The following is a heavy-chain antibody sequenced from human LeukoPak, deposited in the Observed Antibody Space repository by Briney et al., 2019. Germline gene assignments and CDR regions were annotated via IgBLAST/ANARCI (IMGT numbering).Heavy chain of an antibody. CDR1: VGSISSGTYY. V-gene: IGHV4-39*06. J-gene: IGHJ2*01. CDR2: IYHSGST. Sequence: SETLSLTSTVSVGSISSGTYYWGWIRQPPGKGLEWIGSIYHSGSTYYNPSLKSRVTISVDTSKNKFPLKLSSVTAADTAVYYCARDVDPSPGSYWYFDLWGRGTLVTVSS. D-gene: IGHD2-15*01. CDR3: ARDVDPSPGSYWYFDL.